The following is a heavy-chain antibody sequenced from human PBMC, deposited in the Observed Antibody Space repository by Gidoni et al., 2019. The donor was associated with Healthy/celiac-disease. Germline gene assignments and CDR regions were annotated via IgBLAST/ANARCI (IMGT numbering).Heavy chain of an antibody. V-gene: IGHV4-31*03. CDR1: GGSISSGGYY. Sequence: QVQLQESGPGLVKPSQTLSLTCTVSGGSISSGGYYWSWIRQHPGKGLEWIGYIYYSGSTYYNPSLKSRVTISVDTSKNQFSLKLSSVTAADTAVYYCARWVWGSGSYYEYYFDYWGQGTLVTVSS. CDR2: IYYSGST. J-gene: IGHJ4*02. CDR3: ARWVWGSGSYYEYYFDY. D-gene: IGHD3-10*01.